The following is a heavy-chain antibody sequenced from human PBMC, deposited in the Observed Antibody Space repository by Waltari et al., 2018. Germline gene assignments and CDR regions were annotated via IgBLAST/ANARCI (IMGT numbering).Heavy chain of an antibody. Sequence: QVPLQESGPGLVKPSPTLSLTCTVSGGSISSGGYYWSCIRQHPGKGLEWIGYIYYSGSTYDNPALKSRVTISVDTSKNQFSLKLSSVTAADTAVYYCARSITMIPWFDPWGQGTLVTVSS. CDR2: IYYSGST. V-gene: IGHV4-31*03. J-gene: IGHJ5*02. CDR1: GGSISSGGYY. CDR3: ARSITMIPWFDP. D-gene: IGHD3-22*01.